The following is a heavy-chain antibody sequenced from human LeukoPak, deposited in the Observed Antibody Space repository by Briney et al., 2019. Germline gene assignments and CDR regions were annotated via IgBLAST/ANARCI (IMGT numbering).Heavy chain of an antibody. CDR3: ARLPRGSRWVYYYYMDV. CDR1: GGSFSGYY. CDR2: INHSGST. Sequence: SETLSLTCAVYGGSFSGYYWSWIRQPPGKGLEWIGEINHSGSTNYNPSLKSRVTISVDTSKNQFSLKLSSVTAADTAVYYCARLPRGSRWVYYYYMDVWGKGTTVTISS. D-gene: IGHD4-23*01. V-gene: IGHV4-34*01. J-gene: IGHJ6*03.